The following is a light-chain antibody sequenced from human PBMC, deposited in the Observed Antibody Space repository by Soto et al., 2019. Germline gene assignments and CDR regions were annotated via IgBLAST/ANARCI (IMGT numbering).Light chain of an antibody. CDR3: CSYGGSTTSPVV. V-gene: IGLV2-23*01. Sequence: QSALTQPASVSGSPGQSITISCTGTSSDVENYNLVSWYQLYPGKAPKLMIYEASQRPSGVSNRFSGSKSGNTASLTISGLQAEDEADYYCCSYGGSTTSPVVFGGGTKLNVL. CDR1: SSDVENYNL. J-gene: IGLJ2*01. CDR2: EAS.